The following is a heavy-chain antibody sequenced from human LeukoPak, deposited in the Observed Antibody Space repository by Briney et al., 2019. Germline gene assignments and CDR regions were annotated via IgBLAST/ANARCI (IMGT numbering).Heavy chain of an antibody. CDR3: ARHWMAVAPYWYFDL. J-gene: IGHJ2*01. V-gene: IGHV4-61*08. Sequence: SETLSLTCTVSGGSISSGGYYWSWIRQPPGKGLEWIGYIYYSGSTNYDPSLKSRVTISVDTSKNQFSLKLSSVTAADTAMYYCARHWMAVAPYWYFDLWGRGTLVTVS. D-gene: IGHD6-19*01. CDR1: GGSISSGGYY. CDR2: IYYSGST.